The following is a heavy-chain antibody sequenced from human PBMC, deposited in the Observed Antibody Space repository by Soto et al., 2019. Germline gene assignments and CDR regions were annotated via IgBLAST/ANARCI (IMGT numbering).Heavy chain of an antibody. J-gene: IGHJ4*02. CDR3: TRAGGGKNYGGFDN. CDR1: GFNFSTYW. V-gene: IGHV3-74*01. D-gene: IGHD1-26*01. Sequence: EVRLVESGGDLVQPGGSLRLSCATSGFNFSTYWLNWVRQAPGKGVIWVSRINSDGTITGYADSVKGRFTISRDNAEKTLYLGMDSLRADDTAVYYCTRAGGGKNYGGFDNCGQGTLVTVS. CDR2: INSDGTIT.